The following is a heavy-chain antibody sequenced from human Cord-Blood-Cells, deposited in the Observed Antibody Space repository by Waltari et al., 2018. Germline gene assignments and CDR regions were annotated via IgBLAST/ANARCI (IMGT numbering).Heavy chain of an antibody. D-gene: IGHD3-10*01. Sequence: QVQLQQWGAGLLKPSETLSLTCAVYGGSFSGYYWSWIRQPPGKGLEWIGEINHSGSTNYNPSLKSRVTISVDTSKNQFALKLSSVTAADTAVYYCARTYMVRGVIIKKDAFDIWGQGTMVTVSS. CDR3: ARTYMVRGVIIKKDAFDI. CDR1: GGSFSGYY. J-gene: IGHJ3*02. CDR2: INHSGST. V-gene: IGHV4-34*01.